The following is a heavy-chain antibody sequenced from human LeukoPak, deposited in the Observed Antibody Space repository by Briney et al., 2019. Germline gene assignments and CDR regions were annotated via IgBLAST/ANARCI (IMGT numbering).Heavy chain of an antibody. CDR2: INPSGGST. Sequence: ASVKVSCKASGYTFTSYYMHWVRQAPGQGLEWVGIINPSGGSTSYAQKFQGRVTMTRDTSTSTVYMELSSLRSEDTAVNYCARDPNPWFGETPGAFDIWGQGTMVTVSS. V-gene: IGHV1-46*01. D-gene: IGHD3-10*01. CDR3: ARDPNPWFGETPGAFDI. J-gene: IGHJ3*02. CDR1: GYTFTSYY.